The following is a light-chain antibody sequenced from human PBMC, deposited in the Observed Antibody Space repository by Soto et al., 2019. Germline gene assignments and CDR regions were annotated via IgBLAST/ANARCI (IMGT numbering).Light chain of an antibody. CDR3: SSYTTISTVV. CDR1: ISDVGAYNY. CDR2: DVS. V-gene: IGLV2-14*01. J-gene: IGLJ2*01. Sequence: QSVLTQPASVSGSPGQSITISCTGTISDVGAYNYVSWYQQHPGKAPKLMIYDVSNRPSGVSNRFSGSKSGNTASLTISGLQAEDEADYYCSSYTTISTVVFGGGTKLTVL.